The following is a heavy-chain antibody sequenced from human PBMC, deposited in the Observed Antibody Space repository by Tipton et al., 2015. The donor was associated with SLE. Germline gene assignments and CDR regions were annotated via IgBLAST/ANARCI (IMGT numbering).Heavy chain of an antibody. J-gene: IGHJ4*02. CDR1: GGSISSSDYY. V-gene: IGHV4-61*05. D-gene: IGHD2-8*01. CDR3: ARLSSCTDDICYTGIDH. Sequence: TLSLTCTVSGGSISSSDYYWTWIRQPPGKGLEWIGYIYFTGTTNYNPSLKSRVTISIDASRNQFSLKLSSVTAADTAVYYCARLSSCTDDICYTGIDHWGQGTPVTVSS. CDR2: IYFTGTT.